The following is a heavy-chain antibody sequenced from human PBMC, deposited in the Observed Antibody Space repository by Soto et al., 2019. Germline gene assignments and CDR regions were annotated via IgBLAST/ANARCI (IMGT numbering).Heavy chain of an antibody. CDR3: ARSGRDGSTWSDDAFDI. J-gene: IGHJ3*02. CDR1: GFTVSNYW. D-gene: IGHD6-13*01. V-gene: IGHV3-7*05. CDR2: MGKGESEK. Sequence: GGSLRLTCAASGFTVSNYWMNWVRQVPGKRPEWVANMGKGESEKYYVDSVNGRFTLSRNNAKNSLYLQMNSLTTEDTAVYFCARSGRDGSTWSDDAFDIWGQGTMVTVSS.